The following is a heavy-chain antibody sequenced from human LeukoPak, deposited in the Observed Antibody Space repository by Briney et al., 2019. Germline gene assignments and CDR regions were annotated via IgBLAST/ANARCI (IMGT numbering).Heavy chain of an antibody. CDR1: GYIFTDYY. V-gene: IGHV1/OR15-1*04. D-gene: IGHD5-12*01. J-gene: IGHJ4*02. Sequence: ASVKVSCKASGYIFTDYYMHWVRQAPGQELGWMGRINPNSGGTNYAQKFQGRVTMTRDTSISTAYMELSSLRSEDTAVYYCARALYSGYDNFDYWGQGTLVTVPS. CDR3: ARALYSGYDNFDY. CDR2: INPNSGGT.